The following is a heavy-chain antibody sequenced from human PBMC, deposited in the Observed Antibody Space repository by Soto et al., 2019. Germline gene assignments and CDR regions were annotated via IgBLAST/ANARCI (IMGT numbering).Heavy chain of an antibody. D-gene: IGHD3-10*01. CDR1: GGTFSSYA. CDR2: IIPIFGTA. J-gene: IGHJ6*02. CDR3: ARADYYYGSGSEYHYYYGMDV. V-gene: IGHV1-69*06. Sequence: ASVKVSCKASGGTFSSYAISWVRQAPGQGLEWMGGIIPIFGTANYAQKFQGRVTITADKSTSTAYMELSSLRSEDTAVYYCARADYYYGSGSEYHYYYGMDVCGQGTTVTVSS.